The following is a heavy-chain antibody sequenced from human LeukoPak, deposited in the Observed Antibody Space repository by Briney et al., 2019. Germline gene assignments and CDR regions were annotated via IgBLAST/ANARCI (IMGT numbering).Heavy chain of an antibody. CDR1: RYTFSDYY. V-gene: IGHV1-2*02. J-gene: IGHJ4*01. Sequence: ASVKVSCKASRYTFSDYYLHWVRQAPGQGLEWMGWINPNSGGTNFAQKFRGRVTMTRDTSITTAYMELTRLKFDDTAVYYCARGGVRTAASSLGYWGQGTLVTVSS. CDR3: ARGGVRTAASSLGY. D-gene: IGHD6-13*01. CDR2: INPNSGGT.